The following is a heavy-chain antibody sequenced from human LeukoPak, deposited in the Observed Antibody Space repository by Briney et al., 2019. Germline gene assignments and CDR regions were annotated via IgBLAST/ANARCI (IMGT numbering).Heavy chain of an antibody. V-gene: IGHV1-69*04. CDR1: GGTFSSYA. D-gene: IGHD6-19*01. J-gene: IGHJ4*02. CDR3: AGLPSGIAVAGAPFDY. CDR2: IIPILGIA. Sequence: SVKVSCKASGGTFSSYAISWVRQAPGQGLEWMGRIIPILGIANYAQKFQGRVTITADKSTSTAYMELSSLRSEDTAVYYCAGLPSGIAVAGAPFDYWGQGTLVTVSS.